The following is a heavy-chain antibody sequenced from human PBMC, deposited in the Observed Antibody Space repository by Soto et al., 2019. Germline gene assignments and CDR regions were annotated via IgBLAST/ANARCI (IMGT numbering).Heavy chain of an antibody. CDR2: IYSGGST. CDR1: GFTVSSNY. Sequence: GGSLRLSCAASGFTVSSNYMSWVRQAPGKGLEWVSVIYSGGSTYYADSVKGRFTISRDNSKNTLYLQMNSLRAEDTAVYYCARDPLAAPPYYYYYGMDVWGQGTTVTVSS. V-gene: IGHV3-53*01. J-gene: IGHJ6*02. CDR3: ARDPLAAPPYYYYYGMDV. D-gene: IGHD6-13*01.